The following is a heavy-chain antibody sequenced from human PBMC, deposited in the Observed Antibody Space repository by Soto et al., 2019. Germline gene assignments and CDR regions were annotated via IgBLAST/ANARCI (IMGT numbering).Heavy chain of an antibody. J-gene: IGHJ5*02. V-gene: IGHV4-59*01. CDR3: ARESAGSGKNNWFDP. D-gene: IGHD3-10*01. CDR1: CASIRTYY. CDR2: IHDSGST. Sequence: SETPSPPCTVSCASIRTYYWGWVRQPPGKGLEWIGYIHDSGSTYYNPSLKSRVTMSLDTSRNQLSLQLKSVTAADTAVYYCARESAGSGKNNWFDPWGQGTLVTVSS.